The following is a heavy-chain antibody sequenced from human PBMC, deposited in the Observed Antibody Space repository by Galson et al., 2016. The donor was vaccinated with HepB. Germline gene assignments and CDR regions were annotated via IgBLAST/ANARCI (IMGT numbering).Heavy chain of an antibody. V-gene: IGHV4-39*01. CDR1: GGSISSSGYY. D-gene: IGHD1-26*01. Sequence: SETLSLTCTVSGGSISSSGYYWGWIRQPPGKGLEWIGSIYYSGSTYYNPSLKSRVTISVDTSKNQFSLKLSSVTAADTAVYYCARQGATIISYFDYWGQGTLVTVSS. CDR3: ARQGATIISYFDY. CDR2: IYYSGST. J-gene: IGHJ4*02.